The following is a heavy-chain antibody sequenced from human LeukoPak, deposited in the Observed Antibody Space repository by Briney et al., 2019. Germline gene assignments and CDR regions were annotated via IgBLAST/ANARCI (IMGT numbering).Heavy chain of an antibody. Sequence: GGSLRLSCAASGFDFNNYGMHWVRQAPGRGLDWVAVIWYDGTTRYNEDSVKGRFTISRDNSNSTLHLQVNSLRVEDTAVYYCAKDGLDDTAMLRDWGQGTLVTVSS. D-gene: IGHD5-18*01. CDR2: IWYDGTTR. V-gene: IGHV3-33*06. CDR3: AKDGLDDTAMLRD. CDR1: GFDFNNYG. J-gene: IGHJ4*02.